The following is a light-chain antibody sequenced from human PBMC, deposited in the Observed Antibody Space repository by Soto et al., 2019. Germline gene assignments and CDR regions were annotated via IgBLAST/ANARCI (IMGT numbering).Light chain of an antibody. CDR1: SGSVCTTYY. CDR3: VLYLGRGVWV. Sequence: QTVVTQEPSFSVSPGGTVTLTCGLTSGSVCTTYYPNWYQQTPGQAPRTLIYDTDSRPSGVPDRFSGSILGNKAALTITGAQAEDESDYYCVLYLGRGVWVFGGGTKVTVL. CDR2: DTD. J-gene: IGLJ3*02. V-gene: IGLV8-61*01.